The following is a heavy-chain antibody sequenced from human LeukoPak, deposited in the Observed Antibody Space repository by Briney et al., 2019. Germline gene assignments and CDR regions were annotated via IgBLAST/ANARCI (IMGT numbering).Heavy chain of an antibody. CDR3: ARGESTVTTLFDY. J-gene: IGHJ4*02. Sequence: ASVKVSCKASGYTFTGYYMHWVRRAPGQGLEWMGWVNPNSGGTNYAQKFQGRVTTTRDTSISTAYMELSRLRSDDTAVYYCARGESTVTTLFDYWGQGTLVTVSS. D-gene: IGHD4-17*01. CDR1: GYTFTGYY. CDR2: VNPNSGGT. V-gene: IGHV1-2*02.